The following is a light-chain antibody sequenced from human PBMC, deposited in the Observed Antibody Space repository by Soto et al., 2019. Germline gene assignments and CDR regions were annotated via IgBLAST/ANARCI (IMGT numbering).Light chain of an antibody. CDR1: KLGDKD. CDR2: QDS. V-gene: IGLV3-1*01. CDR3: QAWDSSNVV. Sequence: SYELTQPPSVSVSPGQTASITCSGDKLGDKDVCWYQQKPGQSPVLVIYQDSKRPSGIPERFSGSNSGNTATLTISGTQAMDEAAYHCQAWDSSNVVFGGGTKLTVL. J-gene: IGLJ2*01.